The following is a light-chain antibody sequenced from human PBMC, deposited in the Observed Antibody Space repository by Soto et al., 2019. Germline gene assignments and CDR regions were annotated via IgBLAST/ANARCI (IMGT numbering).Light chain of an antibody. V-gene: IGKV1-8*01. J-gene: IGKJ5*01. CDR1: QGISSY. CDR2: AAS. Sequence: IRMTQSPSSFSASTGDRLTITCRASQGISSYLAWYQQKPGKAPKLLIYAASTLQSGVPSRFSGSGSGTHFILTISNLQPEDFATYYCQQFNSLFGQGTRLEI. CDR3: QQFNSL.